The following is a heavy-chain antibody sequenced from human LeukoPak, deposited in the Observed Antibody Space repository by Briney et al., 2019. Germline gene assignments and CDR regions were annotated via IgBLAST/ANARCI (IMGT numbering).Heavy chain of an antibody. J-gene: IGHJ4*02. CDR1: GFTFSGSA. Sequence: PGGSLRLSCAASGFTFSGSAMHWVRQASGKGLEWVGRIRSKANSYATAYAASVKGRFTISRDDSKNTAYLQMNSLQTEDTAVYYCTPHSDYGLYYFDYWGQGTLVTVSS. D-gene: IGHD4-17*01. CDR2: IRSKANSYAT. CDR3: TPHSDYGLYYFDY. V-gene: IGHV3-73*01.